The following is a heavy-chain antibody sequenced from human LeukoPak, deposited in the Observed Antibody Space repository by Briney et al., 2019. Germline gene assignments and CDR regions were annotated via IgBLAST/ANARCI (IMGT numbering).Heavy chain of an antibody. J-gene: IGHJ6*03. CDR3: AKDSSGWSHVYMDV. V-gene: IGHV3-23*01. D-gene: IGHD6-19*01. Sequence: GGSLRLSCAASEFTFSSYAMTGVRQAPWKGLEWVSSISAGGGSTSYADSATGRFTIARANSKNTVNLRTNSLRVEATDLYSCAKDSSGWSHVYMDVWGKGTTVTVSS. CDR2: ISAGGGST. CDR1: EFTFSSYA.